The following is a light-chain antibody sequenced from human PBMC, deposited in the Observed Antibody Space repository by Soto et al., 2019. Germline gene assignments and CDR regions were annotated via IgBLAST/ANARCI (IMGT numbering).Light chain of an antibody. CDR2: DVS. CDR1: SSDVGGYNY. Sequence: QSVLTHPASVSGSPRQSITISCTGTSSDVGGYNYVSWYQHHPGKAPKLMIFDVSNRPSGVSNRFSGSKSGNTASLTISGLQPEDEADYYCSSYTTSNTRQIVFGTGTKVTVL. V-gene: IGLV2-14*03. J-gene: IGLJ1*01. CDR3: SSYTTSNTRQIV.